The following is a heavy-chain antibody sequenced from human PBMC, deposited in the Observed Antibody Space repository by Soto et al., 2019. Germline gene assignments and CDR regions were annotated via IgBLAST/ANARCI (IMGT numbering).Heavy chain of an antibody. D-gene: IGHD2-2*01. Sequence: PGGSLRLSCAASRFTFSTYEMNWVRQAPGKGLEWVSYISTSGSTVYYADSVKGRFTISRDNTRNSLYLQMNSLRAEDTALYYCVRYCSTTLCNGVATRTFDYWGQGTLVTVSS. CDR1: RFTFSTYE. CDR3: VRYCSTTLCNGVATRTFDY. V-gene: IGHV3-48*03. J-gene: IGHJ4*02. CDR2: ISTSGSTV.